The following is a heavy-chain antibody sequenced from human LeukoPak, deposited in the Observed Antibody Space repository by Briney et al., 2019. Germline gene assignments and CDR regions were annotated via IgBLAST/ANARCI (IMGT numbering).Heavy chain of an antibody. CDR2: IWYDGNND. Sequence: GGSLRLSCAASGFIFSSYGMHWVRQAPGKGLEWVAVIWYDGNNDNYADSVKGRFTISRDNSKNTLYLQMNSLRAEDTAVYYCASQGGYWGQGTLVTVSS. CDR3: ASQGGY. CDR1: GFIFSSYG. D-gene: IGHD3-16*01. V-gene: IGHV3-33*01. J-gene: IGHJ4*02.